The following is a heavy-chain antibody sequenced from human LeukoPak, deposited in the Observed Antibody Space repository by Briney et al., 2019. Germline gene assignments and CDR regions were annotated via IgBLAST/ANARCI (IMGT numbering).Heavy chain of an antibody. D-gene: IGHD6-13*01. CDR3: ARELRQQLVGYDHDAFDI. J-gene: IGHJ3*02. Sequence: PGGSLRLSCAASGFTFSSYAMHWVRQAPGKGLEWVAVISYDGSNKYYADSVKGRFTISRGNSKNTLYLQMNSLRAEDTAVYYCARELRQQLVGYDHDAFDIWGQGTMVTVSS. V-gene: IGHV3-30-3*01. CDR1: GFTFSSYA. CDR2: ISYDGSNK.